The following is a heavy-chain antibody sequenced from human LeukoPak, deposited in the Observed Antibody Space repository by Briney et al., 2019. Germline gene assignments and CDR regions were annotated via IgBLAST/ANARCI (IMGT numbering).Heavy chain of an antibody. CDR2: IYTSGST. CDR3: ARAGVYYYDSSGSSDFDY. V-gene: IGHV4-61*02. CDR1: GGSISSGSYY. J-gene: IGHJ4*02. Sequence: SETLSLTCTVSGGSISSGSYYWSWIRQPAGKGLEWIGRIYTSGSTYYNPSLKSRVTISVDTSKNQFSLKLSSVTAADTAVYYCARAGVYYYDSSGSSDFDYWGQGTLVTVSS. D-gene: IGHD3-22*01.